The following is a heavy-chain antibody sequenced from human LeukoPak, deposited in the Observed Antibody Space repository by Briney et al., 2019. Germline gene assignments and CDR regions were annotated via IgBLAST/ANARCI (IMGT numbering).Heavy chain of an antibody. D-gene: IGHD5-12*01. CDR2: IYYGGST. V-gene: IGHV4-59*08. J-gene: IGHJ5*02. CDR3: ARHVIYSGVYSYWFDP. Sequence: SETLSLTWTVSGXSISSYYRSWIRQPPGKGLESIAFIYYGGSTNYNPSLKSRVAISLDTSKNQFSLRLTSVTAADTAVYYCARHVIYSGVYSYWFDPWGLGTLVTVSS. CDR1: GXSISSYY.